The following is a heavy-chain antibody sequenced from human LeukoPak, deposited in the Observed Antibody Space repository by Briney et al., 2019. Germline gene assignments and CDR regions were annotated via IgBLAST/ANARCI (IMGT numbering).Heavy chain of an antibody. CDR1: GGSISSYY. CDR3: AREVLYYDFWSGLTN. CDR2: IYYSGST. Sequence: SETLSLTCTVSGGSISSYYWSWIRQPPGKGLGWIGYIYYSGSTNYNPSLKSRVTISVDTSKNQFSLKLSSVTAADTAVYYCAREVLYYDFWSGLTNWGQGTLVTVSS. D-gene: IGHD3-3*01. V-gene: IGHV4-59*01. J-gene: IGHJ4*02.